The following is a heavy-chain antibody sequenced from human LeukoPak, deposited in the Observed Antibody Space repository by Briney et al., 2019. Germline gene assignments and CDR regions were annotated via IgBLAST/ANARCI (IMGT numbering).Heavy chain of an antibody. CDR3: AREVYCSGGRCYSLGWFDS. Sequence: PGGSLRLSCAASGFTFSSYGMSWVRQAPGKGLEWVANIKKDGSEKHYVDSVKGRFTISRDNARNSLYLQMNSLRAEDTAVYYCAREVYCSGGRCYSLGWFDSWGQGNLVTVSS. CDR1: GFTFSSYG. CDR2: IKKDGSEK. D-gene: IGHD2-15*01. V-gene: IGHV3-7*01. J-gene: IGHJ5*01.